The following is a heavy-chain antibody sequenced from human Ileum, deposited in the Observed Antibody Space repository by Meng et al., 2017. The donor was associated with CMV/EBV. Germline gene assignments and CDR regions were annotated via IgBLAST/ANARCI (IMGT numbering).Heavy chain of an antibody. D-gene: IGHD1-26*01. J-gene: IGHJ4*02. Sequence: QVQLVQSGPEVKKPXXSVSVXCKASGYTFTGYYIHWVRQAPGQGLEWMGYINPNSGGTNFAQNFQGRVTMIRDRSISTAYMELSRLRSDDTAVYFCARGIRVGDTGWHFDDWGQGTLVTVSS. CDR2: INPNSGGT. CDR3: ARGIRVGDTGWHFDD. V-gene: IGHV1-2*02. CDR1: GYTFTGYY.